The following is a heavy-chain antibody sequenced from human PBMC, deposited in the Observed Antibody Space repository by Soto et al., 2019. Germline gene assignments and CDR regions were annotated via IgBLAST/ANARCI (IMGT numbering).Heavy chain of an antibody. J-gene: IGHJ4*02. CDR1: GGSISSYY. V-gene: IGHV4-59*01. CDR3: ARSTYYYDSLFDF. CDR2: IYYSGST. D-gene: IGHD3-22*01. Sequence: PSETLSLTCTVSGGSISSYYWSWIRQPPGEGLEWIGYIYYSGSTNYNPSLKSRVTISVDTSKNQFSLKLSSVTAADTAVYYCARSTYYYDSLFDFWGQGTLVTVSS.